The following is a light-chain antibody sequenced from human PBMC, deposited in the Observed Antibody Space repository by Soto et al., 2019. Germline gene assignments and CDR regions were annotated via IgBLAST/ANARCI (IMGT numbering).Light chain of an antibody. CDR1: SSDVGGYNY. J-gene: IGLJ3*02. CDR2: EVS. CDR3: SSYTSSSPDWV. V-gene: IGLV2-14*01. Sequence: QSALTQPASVSGSPGQSITISCTGTSSDVGGYNYVSWYQQHPGKAPKLMIYEVSHRPSGVSNRFSGSKSGNTASLTISGLQAEDEADYYCSSYTSSSPDWVFGGGTKLTVL.